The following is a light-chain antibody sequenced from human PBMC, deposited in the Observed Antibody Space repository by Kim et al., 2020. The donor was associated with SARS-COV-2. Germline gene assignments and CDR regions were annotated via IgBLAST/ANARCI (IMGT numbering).Light chain of an antibody. CDR1: KLGDKY. CDR2: QDS. V-gene: IGLV3-1*01. Sequence: VSPGQTASITCSGHKLGDKYASWYQQKPGQSPVLVIYQDSKRPSEIPERFTGSNSGSTATLTISGTQAMDEADYYCQAWDSSTVIFGGGTQLTVL. J-gene: IGLJ2*01. CDR3: QAWDSSTVI.